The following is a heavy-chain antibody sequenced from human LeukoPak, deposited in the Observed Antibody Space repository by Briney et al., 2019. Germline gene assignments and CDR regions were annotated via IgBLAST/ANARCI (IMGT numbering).Heavy chain of an antibody. Sequence: SVKVSCKASGGTFSSYAISWVRQAPGQGLEWMGGIIPIFGTANYAQKFQGRVTITADESTSTAYMELSSLRSEDTAVYYCARDYYDIWSGSGRNGNDYYYYYYMDVWGKGTTVTVSS. V-gene: IGHV1-69*01. CDR2: IIPIFGTA. CDR1: GGTFSSYA. CDR3: ARDYYDIWSGSGRNGNDYYYYYYMDV. D-gene: IGHD3-3*01. J-gene: IGHJ6*03.